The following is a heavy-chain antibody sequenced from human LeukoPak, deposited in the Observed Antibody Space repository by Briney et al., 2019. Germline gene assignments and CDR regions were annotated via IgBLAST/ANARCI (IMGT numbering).Heavy chain of an antibody. Sequence: SETLSLTCAVSGYSISSGYYWGWIRQPPGRGLEWIGSIYHSGSTYYNPSLKSRVTISVDTSKNQFSLKLSSVTAADTAVYYCASFHCGGDCYGYWGQGTLVTVSS. CDR1: GYSISSGYY. CDR3: ASFHCGGDCYGY. CDR2: IYHSGST. J-gene: IGHJ4*02. V-gene: IGHV4-38-2*01. D-gene: IGHD2-21*01.